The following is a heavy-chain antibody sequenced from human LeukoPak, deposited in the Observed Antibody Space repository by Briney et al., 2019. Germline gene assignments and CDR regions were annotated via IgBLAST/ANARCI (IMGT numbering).Heavy chain of an antibody. CDR2: RSIYNGNT. D-gene: IGHD6-6*01. CDR3: ARGGPFPSGSSSREYYLDY. CDR1: GYDFINYG. Sequence: ASVKVSCKASGYDFINYGISWVRQAPGQGLEWMGWRSIYNGNTDYKLQGRVTMTTDTSTSTAYMEVRSLRSDDTAVYYCARGGPFPSGSSSREYYLDYWGQGTLVTVSS. V-gene: IGHV1-18*01. J-gene: IGHJ4*02.